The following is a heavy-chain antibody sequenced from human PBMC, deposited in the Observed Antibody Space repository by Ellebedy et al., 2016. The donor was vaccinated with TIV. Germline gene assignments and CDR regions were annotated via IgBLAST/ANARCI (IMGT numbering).Heavy chain of an antibody. D-gene: IGHD5-12*01. CDR3: ARAIVAKVPYYYYYGMDV. CDR2: IDWNDDK. CDR1: GGSISSYYW. V-gene: IGHV2-70*11. J-gene: IGHJ6*02. Sequence: TLSLTCTVSGGSISSYYWSWIRQPPGKALEWLARIDWNDDKYYRTSLKTRLTISKDTSKNQLVLTMTNMDPVDTATFYCARAIVAKVPYYYYYGMDVWGQGTTVTVSS.